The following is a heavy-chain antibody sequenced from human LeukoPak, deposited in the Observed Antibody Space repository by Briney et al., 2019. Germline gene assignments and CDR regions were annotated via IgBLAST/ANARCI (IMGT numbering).Heavy chain of an antibody. J-gene: IGHJ4*02. V-gene: IGHV1-69*13. Sequence: SVKVSCKASGGTFSSYAISWVRQAPGQGLEWMGGIIPIFGTTNHAQKFQGRVTITADESTSTAYMELSSLRSEDTAVYYCAGYSGYDLVPNFDYWGQGTLVTVSS. CDR3: AGYSGYDLVPNFDY. CDR2: IIPIFGTT. CDR1: GGTFSSYA. D-gene: IGHD5-12*01.